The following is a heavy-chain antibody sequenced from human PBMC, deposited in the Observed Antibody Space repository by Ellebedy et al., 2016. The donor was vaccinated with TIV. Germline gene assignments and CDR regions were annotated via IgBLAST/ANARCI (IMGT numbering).Heavy chain of an antibody. CDR3: AILGDSFEY. Sequence: ASVKISCKTSGYTFTTYGIDWVRQAPGQGLEWMGWISAYYGTTKYAQNLQGRVTVTTETSTSTAYMELRSLTSDDTAVYYCAILGDSFEYWGQGTLVTVSS. CDR2: ISAYYGTT. CDR1: GYTFTTYG. J-gene: IGHJ4*02. D-gene: IGHD2/OR15-2a*01. V-gene: IGHV1-18*01.